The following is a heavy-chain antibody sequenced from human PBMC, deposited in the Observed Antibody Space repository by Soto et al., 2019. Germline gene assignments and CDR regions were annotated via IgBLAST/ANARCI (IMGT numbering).Heavy chain of an antibody. V-gene: IGHV3-33*01. D-gene: IGHD2-15*01. J-gene: IGHJ2*01. Sequence: PGGSLRLSCAASGFTFSSYGMHWVRQAPGKGLEWVAVIWYDGSNKYYADSVKSRFTISRDNAKNSLYLQMNSLRAEDTAVYYCARDYCSGGSCFSSVGWYFDLWGRGTLVTVSS. CDR1: GFTFSSYG. CDR2: IWYDGSNK. CDR3: ARDYCSGGSCFSSVGWYFDL.